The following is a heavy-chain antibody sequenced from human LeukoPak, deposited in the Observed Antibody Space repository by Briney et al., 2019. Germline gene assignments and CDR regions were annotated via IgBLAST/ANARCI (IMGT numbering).Heavy chain of an antibody. J-gene: IGHJ4*02. CDR3: AHRNPQSMAYYFDY. CDR2: IYWDDDK. Sequence: SDPTLVNPTQTLTLTCTFSGFSLSTSAVGVGWIRQPPGKALEWLALIYWDDDKRYSPSLKSRLTITKDTSKNQVVLAMSNMDPVDTATYYCAHRNPQSMAYYFDYWGQGTLVTVSS. V-gene: IGHV2-5*02. D-gene: IGHD2/OR15-2a*01. CDR1: GFSLSTSAVG.